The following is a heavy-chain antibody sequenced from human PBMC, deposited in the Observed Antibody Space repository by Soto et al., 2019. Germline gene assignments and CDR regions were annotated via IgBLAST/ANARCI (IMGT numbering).Heavy chain of an antibody. V-gene: IGHV3-23*01. CDR3: AKDRGSGDQGRVRFDP. CDR2: ISPGGGST. CDR1: GFTFSSYA. J-gene: IGHJ5*02. Sequence: EVQLLESGGDLVQPGGSLRLSCAASGFTFSSYAMSWVRQAPGKGLEWVSTISPGGGSTYYADSVEGRFTISRDNSKSTLHLELNSRRDDDTAVYYCAKDRGSGDQGRVRFDPWGQGTLVTVSS. D-gene: IGHD2-15*01.